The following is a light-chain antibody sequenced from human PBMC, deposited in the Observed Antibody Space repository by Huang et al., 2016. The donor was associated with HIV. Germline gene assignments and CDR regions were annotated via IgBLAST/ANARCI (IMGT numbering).Light chain of an antibody. V-gene: IGKV3-15*01. CDR2: GDS. Sequence: EIVMTQSPPTLSVSPGERATLSCRASQSVDRNLAGYQQKPGQAPRLLISGDSARATDVPARYSCSGSGTEFTLTITSLQSEDFAIYYCQQSNTWPPMYTFGQGTKLEI. CDR1: QSVDRN. J-gene: IGKJ2*01. CDR3: QQSNTWPPMYT.